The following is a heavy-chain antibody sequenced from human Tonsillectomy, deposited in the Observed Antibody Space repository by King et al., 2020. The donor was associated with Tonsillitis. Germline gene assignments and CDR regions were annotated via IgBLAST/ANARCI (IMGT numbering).Heavy chain of an antibody. V-gene: IGHV1-18*01. J-gene: IGHJ5*02. CDR1: GYTFTRNA. Sequence: QLVQSGGEVKKPGASVKVSCKASGYTFTRNAINWLRQAPGQGLEWLGWISTYNVNTKYAQKFQGRGTMTTDTPTRTAYMELRSLRSEDTAVYYCARGSDYGDYGARWFDPWGQGTLVTVSS. D-gene: IGHD4-17*01. CDR3: ARGSDYGDYGARWFDP. CDR2: ISTYNVNT.